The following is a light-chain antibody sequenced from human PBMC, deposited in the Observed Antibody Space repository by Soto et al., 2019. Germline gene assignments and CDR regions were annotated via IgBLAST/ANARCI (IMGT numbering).Light chain of an antibody. V-gene: IGLV3-21*02. CDR1: NIGTKS. CDR2: DDH. CDR3: QVWDSSSDHYV. J-gene: IGLJ1*01. Sequence: SYELTQPPSVSVAPGQTARISCGGANIGTKSVHWYQQKPGQAPVLVIYDDHDRPSGIPERFSGSNSGNTATLTITRVEAGDEAAYYCQVWDSSSDHYVFAAGTKVTVL.